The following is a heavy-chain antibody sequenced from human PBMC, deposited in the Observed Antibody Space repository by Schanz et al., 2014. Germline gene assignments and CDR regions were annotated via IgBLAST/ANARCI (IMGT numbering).Heavy chain of an antibody. CDR1: GFTFGDYA. V-gene: IGHV3-23*01. CDR2: INTGVNT. Sequence: EVHLLDSGGGLVQPGGSLRLSCAASGFTFGDYAMTWVRQAPGKGLEWVSAINTGVNTYYADSVRGRFTVSRDNSKNTLYLQLNSLRAEDTAVYYCARDFHGYGPHLDYWGQGSLVTVSS. D-gene: IGHD5-12*01. CDR3: ARDFHGYGPHLDY. J-gene: IGHJ4*02.